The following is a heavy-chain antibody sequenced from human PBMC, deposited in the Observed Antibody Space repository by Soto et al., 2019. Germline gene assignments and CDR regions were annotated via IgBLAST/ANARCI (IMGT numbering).Heavy chain of an antibody. CDR2: ISYDGSNK. D-gene: IGHD3-10*01. CDR1: GFTFSSYA. V-gene: IGHV3-30-3*01. J-gene: IGHJ5*02. CDR3: ERETITMVRGVMGWFDP. Sequence: QVQLVESGGGVVQPGRSLRLSCAASGFTFSSYAMHWVRQAPGKGLEWVAVISYDGSNKYYADSVKGRFTISRDNSKNTLYLQMNSLRAEDTAVYYCERETITMVRGVMGWFDPWGQGTLVTVSS.